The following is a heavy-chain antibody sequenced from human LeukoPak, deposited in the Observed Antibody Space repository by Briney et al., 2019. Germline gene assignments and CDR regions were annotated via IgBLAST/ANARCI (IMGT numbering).Heavy chain of an antibody. D-gene: IGHD6-19*01. CDR2: ISGSGVST. CDR1: GFRFSSYA. Sequence: PGGSLRLACAASGFRFSSYAMSWVRQAPGKGLEWVSAISGSGVSTYYADSVKGRFTISRDNAKNSLYLQMNSLRAEDTAVYYCAKEEPVAGTVGYWGQGTLVTVSS. J-gene: IGHJ4*02. CDR3: AKEEPVAGTVGY. V-gene: IGHV3-23*01.